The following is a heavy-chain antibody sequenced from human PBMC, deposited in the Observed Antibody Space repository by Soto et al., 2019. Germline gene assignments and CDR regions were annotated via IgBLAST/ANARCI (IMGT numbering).Heavy chain of an antibody. J-gene: IGHJ6*02. CDR1: GGSISSGGYY. Sequence: SETLSLTCTVSGGSISSGGYYWSWIRQHPGKGLEWIGYIYYSGSTYYNPSLKSRVTISVDTSKNQFSLKLSSVTAADTAVYYCASWNNYDFWSGPVLGRHYGMDVWGQGTTVTVSS. D-gene: IGHD3-3*01. CDR2: IYYSGST. V-gene: IGHV4-31*03. CDR3: ASWNNYDFWSGPVLGRHYGMDV.